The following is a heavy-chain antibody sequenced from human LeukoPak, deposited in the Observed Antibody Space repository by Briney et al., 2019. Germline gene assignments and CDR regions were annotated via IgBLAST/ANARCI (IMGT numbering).Heavy chain of an antibody. Sequence: SVKVSCKASGGTFSTYSISWVRQAPGQGLEWMGGIIPIFGTANSAQKFQGRVTITADESTNTAYMELTSLRSEDTAVYYCARETGHGYNWMGYWGQGTLVTVPS. CDR1: GGTFSTYS. V-gene: IGHV1-69*01. CDR2: IIPIFGTA. D-gene: IGHD5-24*01. CDR3: ARETGHGYNWMGY. J-gene: IGHJ4*02.